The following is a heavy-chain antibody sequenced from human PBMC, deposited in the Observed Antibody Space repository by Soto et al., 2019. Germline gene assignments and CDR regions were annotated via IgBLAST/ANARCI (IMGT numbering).Heavy chain of an antibody. CDR1: GFTFDDYT. V-gene: IGHV3-43*01. CDR3: AKDITRESTGVDV. J-gene: IGHJ6*02. Sequence: VGSLRLSCAASGFTFDDYTMHWVRQAPGKGLEWVSLISWDGGSTYYADSVKGRFTISRDNSKNSLYLQMNSLRTEDTALYYCAKDITRESTGVDVWGQGTTVTVSS. D-gene: IGHD3-10*01. CDR2: ISWDGGST.